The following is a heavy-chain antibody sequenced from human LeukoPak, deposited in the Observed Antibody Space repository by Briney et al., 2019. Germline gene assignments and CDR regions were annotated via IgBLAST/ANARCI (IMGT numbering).Heavy chain of an antibody. CDR1: GYTFTSYG. Sequence: ASVKVSCKASGYTFTSYGVSWVGQAPGQGLEWMGWISAYNGNTNYAQKLQGRVTMTTDTSTSTAYMELRSLRSDDTAVYYCARDKHSYYYDSSGYYVFDYWGQGTLVTVSS. J-gene: IGHJ4*02. CDR2: ISAYNGNT. D-gene: IGHD3-22*01. V-gene: IGHV1-18*01. CDR3: ARDKHSYYYDSSGYYVFDY.